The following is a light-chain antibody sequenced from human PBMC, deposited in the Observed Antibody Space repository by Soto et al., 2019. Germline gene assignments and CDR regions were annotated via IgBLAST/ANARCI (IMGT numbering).Light chain of an antibody. CDR1: QSVSSN. CDR3: QQCNNWPLT. Sequence: EIVMTQSPGTLSVSPGERATLSCRASQSVSSNLAWYQQKPGQAPRLLIYGASTRATDIPARFSGSGSGTEFTLSISSLQSEDFAVYYCQQCNNWPLTFGGGTKVEIK. V-gene: IGKV3-15*01. CDR2: GAS. J-gene: IGKJ4*01.